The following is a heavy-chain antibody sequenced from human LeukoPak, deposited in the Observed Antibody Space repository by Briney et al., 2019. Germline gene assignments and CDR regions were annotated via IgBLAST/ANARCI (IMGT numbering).Heavy chain of an antibody. J-gene: IGHJ6*02. CDR1: GFTFTTFA. Sequence: QSGGSLRLSCAASGFTFTTFARNWVRQAPGKGLEWVSVISGSGYTTHYADSVKGRFTISRDNFENMVYLQMNSLRAEDTAVYYCAKKRYEDGTSSPGYLDVWGQGTTVTVSS. CDR2: ISGSGYTT. V-gene: IGHV3-23*01. D-gene: IGHD1-1*01. CDR3: AKKRYEDGTSSPGYLDV.